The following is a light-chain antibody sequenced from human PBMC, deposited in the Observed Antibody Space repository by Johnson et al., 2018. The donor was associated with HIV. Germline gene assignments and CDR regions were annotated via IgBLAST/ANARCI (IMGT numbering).Light chain of an antibody. CDR2: DNN. Sequence: QSVLTQPPSVSAAPGQKVTISCSGSSSNIGNNYVSWYQQLPGTAPKLLIYDNNKRPSGIPDRFSGSKSGTSATLGITVLQTGDEADYYCGTWDSSLSDYVFGTGTKVTVL. V-gene: IGLV1-51*01. CDR3: GTWDSSLSDYV. CDR1: SSNIGNNY. J-gene: IGLJ1*01.